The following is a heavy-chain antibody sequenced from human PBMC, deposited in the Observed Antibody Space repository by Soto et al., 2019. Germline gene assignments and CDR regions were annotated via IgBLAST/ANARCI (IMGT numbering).Heavy chain of an antibody. CDR3: ARGSHGSGWYRGDYYYGMDV. J-gene: IGHJ6*02. CDR2: INSDGSST. D-gene: IGHD6-19*01. V-gene: IGHV3-74*01. CDR1: GSTFSSYW. Sequence: GGSLRLSCAASGSTFSSYWMHWVRQAPGKGLVWVSRINSDGSSTSYADSVKGRFTISRDNAKNTLYLQMNSLRAEDTAVYYCARGSHGSGWYRGDYYYGMDVWGQGTTVTVSS.